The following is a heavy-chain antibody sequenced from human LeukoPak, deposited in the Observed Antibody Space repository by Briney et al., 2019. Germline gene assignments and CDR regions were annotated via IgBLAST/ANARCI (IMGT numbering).Heavy chain of an antibody. CDR2: ISAYNGNT. V-gene: IGHV1-18*01. D-gene: IGHD3-3*01. CDR3: ASGGLGFDY. J-gene: IGHJ4*02. CDR1: GFTFTSYG. Sequence: GGSLRLSCAASGFTFTSYGISWVRQAPGQGLEWMGWISAYNGNTNYAQKLQGRVTMTTDTSTSTAYMELRSLRSDDTAVYYCASGGLGFDYWGQGTLVTVSS.